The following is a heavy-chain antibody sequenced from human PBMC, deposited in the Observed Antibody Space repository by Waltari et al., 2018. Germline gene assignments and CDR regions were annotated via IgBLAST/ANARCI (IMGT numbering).Heavy chain of an antibody. CDR2: IYSGGST. CDR1: GFPVSSNY. Sequence: EVQLVESGGGLLQPGGSLRLSCAASGFPVSSNYMSWVRQAPGKGLEGVSVIYSGGSTYYADSVKGRFTISRDNSKNTLYLQMNSLRAEDTAVYYCATPTFGSGERYGMDVWGQGTTVTVSS. J-gene: IGHJ6*02. CDR3: ATPTFGSGERYGMDV. V-gene: IGHV3-53*01. D-gene: IGHD3-3*01.